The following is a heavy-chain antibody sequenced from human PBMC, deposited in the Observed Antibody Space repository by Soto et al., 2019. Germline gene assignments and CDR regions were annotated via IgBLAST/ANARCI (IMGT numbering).Heavy chain of an antibody. Sequence: QVQLVQSGAEVKKPGASVKVSCKASGYTFTSYDINWVRQATGQGLEWMGWMNPNSGNTGYAQKFQGRVTMTRNTSISTACMEMSSLRSEDTAVYYCARRGLGSSSTFRYYYSGMDVWGQGTTVTVSS. CDR2: MNPNSGNT. V-gene: IGHV1-8*01. D-gene: IGHD6-6*01. CDR3: ARRGLGSSSTFRYYYSGMDV. CDR1: GYTFTSYD. J-gene: IGHJ6*02.